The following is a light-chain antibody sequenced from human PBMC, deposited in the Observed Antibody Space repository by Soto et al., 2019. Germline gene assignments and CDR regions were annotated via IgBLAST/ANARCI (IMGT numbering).Light chain of an antibody. Sequence: DIQMTQSPPSLSASVGDRVTLTCRASQTLSNSLNWYQQKPGKAPKLLIYSASRLQSGVPSRFSGSGSETDFTLTISSLQPEDFATYFCQQSYSFPRTFGQGPKVDIK. CDR1: QTLSNS. CDR3: QQSYSFPRT. V-gene: IGKV1-39*01. CDR2: SAS. J-gene: IGKJ1*01.